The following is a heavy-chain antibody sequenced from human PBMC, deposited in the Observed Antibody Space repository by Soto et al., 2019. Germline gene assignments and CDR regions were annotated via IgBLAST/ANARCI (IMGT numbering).Heavy chain of an antibody. V-gene: IGHV4-34*01. J-gene: IGHJ6*02. Sequence: SETLSLTCAVYGGSFSGYYWSWIRQPPGKGLEWIGEINHSGSTNYNPSLKSRVTISVDTSKNQFSLKLSSVTAADTAVYYCARVRTTVTGYYYYYGMDALGQGTTVT. CDR2: INHSGST. CDR3: ARVRTTVTGYYYYYGMDA. D-gene: IGHD4-17*01. CDR1: GGSFSGYY.